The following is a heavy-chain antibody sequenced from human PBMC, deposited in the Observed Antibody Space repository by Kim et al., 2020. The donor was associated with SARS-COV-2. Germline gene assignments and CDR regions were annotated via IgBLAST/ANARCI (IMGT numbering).Heavy chain of an antibody. D-gene: IGHD6-6*01. CDR1: GGSISSSSYY. CDR3: VREDTSSIAARDAFDI. V-gene: IGHV4-39*02. CDR2: IYYSGST. Sequence: SETLSLTCTVSGGSISSSSYYWGWIRQPPGKGLEWIGSIYYSGSTYYNPSLKSRVTISVDTSKNQFSLKLSSVTAADTAVYYCVREDTSSIAARDAFDICGHGTMVSVSS. J-gene: IGHJ3*02.